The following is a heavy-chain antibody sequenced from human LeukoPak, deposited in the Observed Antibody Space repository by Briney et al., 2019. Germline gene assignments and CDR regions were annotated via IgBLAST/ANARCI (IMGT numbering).Heavy chain of an antibody. J-gene: IGHJ4*02. CDR3: AKVGESGGVWKYYFDY. Sequence: SGGSLRLSCAASGFTFSSYAMSWVRQAPGKGLEWVSAISGGGGSTYYTGSVKGRFTISRDNSKNTLYLQMNSLRAEDTAVYYCAKVGESGGVWKYYFDYWGQGTLVTVSS. CDR1: GFTFSSYA. D-gene: IGHD2-8*02. CDR2: ISGGGGST. V-gene: IGHV3-23*01.